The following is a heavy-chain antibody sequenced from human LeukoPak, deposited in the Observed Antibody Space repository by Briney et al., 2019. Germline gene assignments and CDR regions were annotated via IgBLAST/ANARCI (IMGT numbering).Heavy chain of an antibody. J-gene: IGHJ3*02. V-gene: IGHV1-24*01. D-gene: IGHD3-22*01. CDR1: GYTLTELS. CDR2: FDPEDGET. Sequence: ASVKVSCKVSGYTLTELSMHWVRQAPGKGPEWMGGFDPEDGETIYAQKFQGRVTMTEDTSTDTAYMELSSLRSEDTAVYYCATDQYDSSGDDAFDIWGQGTMVTVSS. CDR3: ATDQYDSSGDDAFDI.